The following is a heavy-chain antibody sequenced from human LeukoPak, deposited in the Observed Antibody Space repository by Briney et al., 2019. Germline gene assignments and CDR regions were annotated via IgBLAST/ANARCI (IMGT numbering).Heavy chain of an antibody. CDR2: ISHSGST. CDR3: ARDRGDPTYYYYYMDV. J-gene: IGHJ6*03. D-gene: IGHD2-21*02. V-gene: IGHV4-59*12. Sequence: SETLSLTCTVSGGSISSYYWSWIRQPPGKGLEWIGYISHSGSTYYNPSLKSRVTISVDRSKNQFSLKLSSVTAADTAVYYCARDRGDPTYYYYYMDVWGKGTTVTVSS. CDR1: GGSISSYY.